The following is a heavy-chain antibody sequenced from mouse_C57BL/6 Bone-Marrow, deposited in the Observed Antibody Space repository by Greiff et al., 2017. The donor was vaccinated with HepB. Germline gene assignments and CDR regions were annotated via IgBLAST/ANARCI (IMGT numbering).Heavy chain of an antibody. CDR1: GYTFTSYW. J-gene: IGHJ2*01. CDR3: ARITTVVAGDY. V-gene: IGHV1-61*01. CDR2: IYPSDSET. Sequence: QVQLKQPGAELVRPGSSVKLSCKASGYTFTSYWMDWVKQRPGQGLEWIGNIYPSDSETHYNQKFKDKATLTVDKSSSTAYMQLSSLTSEDSAVYYCARITTVVAGDYWGQGTTLTVSS. D-gene: IGHD1-1*01.